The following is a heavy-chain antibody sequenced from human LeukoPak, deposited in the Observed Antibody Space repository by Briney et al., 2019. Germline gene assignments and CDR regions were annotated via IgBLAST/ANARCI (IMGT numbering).Heavy chain of an antibody. CDR3: ARDAVDIVVVPAATRVYYYGMDA. D-gene: IGHD2-2*03. Sequence: SVNVSCKASGDTFSSYAISWVRQAPGQGLEWMGGIIPIFGTANYAQKFQGRVTITADESTSTAYMELSSLRSEDTAVYYCARDAVDIVVVPAATRVYYYGMDAWGQGTTVTVSS. CDR2: IIPIFGTA. V-gene: IGHV1-69*13. CDR1: GDTFSSYA. J-gene: IGHJ6*02.